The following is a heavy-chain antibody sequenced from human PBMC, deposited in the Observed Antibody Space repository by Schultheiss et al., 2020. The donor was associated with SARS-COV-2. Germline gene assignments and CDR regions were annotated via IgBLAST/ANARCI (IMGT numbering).Heavy chain of an antibody. J-gene: IGHJ3*02. V-gene: IGHV3-21*04. CDR1: GFTFSSYA. D-gene: IGHD1-26*01. CDR2: ISSSSSYI. CDR3: AKEGVGATGGAFDI. Sequence: GGSLRLSCAASGFTFSSYAMSWVRQAPGKGLEWVSSISSSSSYIYYADSVKGRFTISRDNSKNTLYLQMNSLRAEDTAVYYCAKEGVGATGGAFDIWGQGTMVTVSS.